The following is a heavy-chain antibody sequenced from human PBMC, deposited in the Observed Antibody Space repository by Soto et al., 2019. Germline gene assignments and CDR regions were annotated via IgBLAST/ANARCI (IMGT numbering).Heavy chain of an antibody. V-gene: IGHV4-4*02. CDR1: GGSIDTPNW. CDR3: AREGFDHRTDS. CDR2: MYPSGSS. Sequence: SETLSLTCAVSGGSIDTPNWWSWYRLPPGKGLEWIAEMYPSGSSNRNPSLNSRVTISLDTSSNHFSLKLTSLTAADTAIYYCAREGFDHRTDSWGQGIPVTVSS. J-gene: IGHJ4*02.